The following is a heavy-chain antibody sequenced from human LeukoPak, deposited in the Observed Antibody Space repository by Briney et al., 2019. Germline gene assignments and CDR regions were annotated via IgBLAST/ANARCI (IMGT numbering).Heavy chain of an antibody. CDR2: ISSSSSYI. J-gene: IGHJ4*02. CDR1: GFTFSRTW. CDR3: ARDRTYDILTGPGY. Sequence: GGSLRLSCAASGFTFSRTWMHWVRQAPGKGLEWVSSISSSSSYIYYADSVKGRFTISRDNAKNSLYLQMNSLRAEDTAVYYCARDRTYDILTGPGYWGQGTLVTVSS. V-gene: IGHV3-21*01. D-gene: IGHD3-9*01.